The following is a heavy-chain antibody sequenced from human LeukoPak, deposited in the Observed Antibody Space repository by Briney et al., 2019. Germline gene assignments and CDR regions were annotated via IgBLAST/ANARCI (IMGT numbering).Heavy chain of an antibody. CDR1: GFVFSDFC. Sequence: PGGSLRLSCAASGFVFSDFCMSWVRQAPGKGLEWVASIKYDGSDKYYVDSVKGRFTISRDNAKNSLYLQMNSLRAEDTALYHCAREGGSYYGSGSYYYMDVWGKGTTVTVSS. CDR2: IKYDGSDK. D-gene: IGHD3-10*01. CDR3: AREGGSYYGSGSYYYMDV. V-gene: IGHV3-7*03. J-gene: IGHJ6*03.